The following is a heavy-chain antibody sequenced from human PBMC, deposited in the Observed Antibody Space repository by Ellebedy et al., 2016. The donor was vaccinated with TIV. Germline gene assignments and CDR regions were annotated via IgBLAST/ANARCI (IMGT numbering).Heavy chain of an antibody. CDR1: GFFFSKHW. V-gene: IGHV3-7*03. Sequence: PGGSLRLSCAASGFFFSKHWMSWVRQAPGKGLEWVANIKEDGSEKNYVDSVKGRYTVSRDNAKNSLYLQMNRLRAEDTAVYYCARKWGMDVWGQGTTVTVS. CDR2: IKEDGSEK. CDR3: ARKWGMDV. J-gene: IGHJ6*02. D-gene: IGHD1-26*01.